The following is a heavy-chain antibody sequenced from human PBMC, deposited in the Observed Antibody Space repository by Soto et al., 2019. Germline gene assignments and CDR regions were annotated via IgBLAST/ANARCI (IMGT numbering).Heavy chain of an antibody. CDR3: GRVCLAPDNWLNP. V-gene: IGHV4-38-2*01. CDR1: GFSISSCHY. CDR2: IFHSGST. Sequence: SETLSLTCGVSGFSISSCHYLGWVRQPPRKGQEWIGSIFHSGSTYYNPSLKSRVTMSVDTSRNNFSLKLSSVSAADTAIYYCGRVCLAPDNWLNPWGQGTLVTVSS. J-gene: IGHJ5*02. D-gene: IGHD3-3*02.